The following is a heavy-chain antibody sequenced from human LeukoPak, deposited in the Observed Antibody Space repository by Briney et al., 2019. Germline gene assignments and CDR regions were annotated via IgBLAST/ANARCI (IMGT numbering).Heavy chain of an antibody. V-gene: IGHV3-21*01. D-gene: IGHD6-13*01. J-gene: IGHJ6*03. Sequence: PGGSLRLSCLPSGFSFSSYWMNWVRQAPGKGLEWVSSISSSSSYIYYADSVKGRFTISRDNAKNSLYLQMNSLRAEDTAVYYCARDGKLVRGYYYYMDVWGKGTTVTVSS. CDR3: ARDGKLVRGYYYYMDV. CDR1: GFSFSSYW. CDR2: ISSSSSYI.